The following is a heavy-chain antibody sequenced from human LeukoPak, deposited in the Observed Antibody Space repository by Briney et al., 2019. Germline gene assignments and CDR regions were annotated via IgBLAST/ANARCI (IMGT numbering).Heavy chain of an antibody. Sequence: GGSLRLSCAASGFTFKNSWMSWVRQAPGKGLEWVANINQDGDEKYYVDSVKGRFTISRDDAQTSVYLQLSSLRPEDTAVYYCARPWIQLWPDYYYGMDVWGQGTTVTVSS. CDR3: ARPWIQLWPDYYYGMDV. J-gene: IGHJ6*02. CDR1: GFTFKNSW. V-gene: IGHV3-7*01. D-gene: IGHD5-18*01. CDR2: INQDGDEK.